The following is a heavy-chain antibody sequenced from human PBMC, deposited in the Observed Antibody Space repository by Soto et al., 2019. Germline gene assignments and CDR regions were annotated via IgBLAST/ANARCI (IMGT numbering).Heavy chain of an antibody. J-gene: IGHJ6*02. Sequence: GASVKVSCKASGGTFSSYAISWVRQAPGQGLEWMGGIIPIFGTANYAQKFQGRVTITADESTSTAYMELSSLRSEDTAVYYCARGTIFGVVLYGMDVWGQGTTVTVSS. CDR3: ARGTIFGVVLYGMDV. V-gene: IGHV1-69*13. CDR2: IIPIFGTA. D-gene: IGHD3-3*01. CDR1: GGTFSSYA.